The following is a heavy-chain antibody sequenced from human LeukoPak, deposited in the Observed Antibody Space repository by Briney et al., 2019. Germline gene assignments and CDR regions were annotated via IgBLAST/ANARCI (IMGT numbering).Heavy chain of an antibody. D-gene: IGHD4-17*01. Sequence: PGGSLRLSCAASGFTFSSYAMSWVRQAPGKGLEWVSAISGSGGSTYYADSVKGRFTISRDNSKNTLYLQMNSLRAEDTAVYYCAKGTTVTTPPDYYYGMDVWGQGTTVTVSS. CDR3: AKGTTVTTPPDYYYGMDV. CDR1: GFTFSSYA. V-gene: IGHV3-23*01. J-gene: IGHJ6*02. CDR2: ISGSGGST.